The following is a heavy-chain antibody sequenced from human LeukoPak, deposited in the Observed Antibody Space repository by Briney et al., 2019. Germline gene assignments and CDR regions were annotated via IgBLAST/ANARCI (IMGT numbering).Heavy chain of an antibody. CDR3: ARSPADYDFWSGYGMDV. V-gene: IGHV3-23*01. CDR1: GFTFSSYA. D-gene: IGHD3-3*01. J-gene: IGHJ6*02. CDR2: ISGSGGST. Sequence: GGSLRLSRAASGFTFSSYAMSWVRQAPGKGLEWVSAISGSGGSTYYADSVKGRFTISRHNSKNTLYLQMNSLRAEDTAVYYCARSPADYDFWSGYGMDVWGQGTTVTVSS.